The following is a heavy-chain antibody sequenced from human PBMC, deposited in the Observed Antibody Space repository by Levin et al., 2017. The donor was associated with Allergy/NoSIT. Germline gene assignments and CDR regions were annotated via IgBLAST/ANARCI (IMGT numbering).Heavy chain of an antibody. J-gene: IGHJ4*02. V-gene: IGHV3-23*01. D-gene: IGHD2-15*01. Sequence: GGSLRLSCAASGFTFSSYAMSWVRQAPGKGLEWVSAISGSGGSTYYADSVKGRFTISRDNSKNTLYLQMNSLRAEDTAVYYCAKTAGIPRDCSGGSCYGPSLLIDYWGQGTLVTVSS. CDR3: AKTAGIPRDCSGGSCYGPSLLIDY. CDR2: ISGSGGST. CDR1: GFTFSSYA.